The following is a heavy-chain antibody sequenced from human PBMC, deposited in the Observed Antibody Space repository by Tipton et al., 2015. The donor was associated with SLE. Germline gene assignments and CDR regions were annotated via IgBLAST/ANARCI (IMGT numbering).Heavy chain of an antibody. CDR1: GGSFSAYY. CDR3: ARPGSPFWSVSPFDY. CDR2: INHSGST. V-gene: IGHV4-34*01. Sequence: TLSLTCAVYGGSFSAYYWSWIRQPPGKGLEWIGEINHSGSTNYNPSLKSRVTISVDTSKNQFSLKLSSVTAADTALYYCARPGSPFWSVSPFDYWGQGTLVTVSS. J-gene: IGHJ4*02. D-gene: IGHD3-3*01.